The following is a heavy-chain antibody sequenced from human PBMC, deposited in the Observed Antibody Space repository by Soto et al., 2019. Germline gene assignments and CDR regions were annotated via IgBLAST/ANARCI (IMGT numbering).Heavy chain of an antibody. D-gene: IGHD6-6*01. Sequence: PGGSLRLSCAASGFTFTSYNMNWVRQAPGKGLEWVSYISSGSSTIYFADSVKGRFTISRDNAKNSLYQQMNSLRDEDTAVYYCARVTGPSSSTDDYWGQGTLVTVSS. CDR3: ARVTGPSSSTDDY. J-gene: IGHJ4*02. CDR2: ISSGSSTI. CDR1: GFTFTSYN. V-gene: IGHV3-48*02.